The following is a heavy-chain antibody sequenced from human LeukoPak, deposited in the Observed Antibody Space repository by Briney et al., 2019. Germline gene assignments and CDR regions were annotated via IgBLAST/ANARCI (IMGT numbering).Heavy chain of an antibody. J-gene: IGHJ4*02. CDR3: ARVFSGTYLNYHHFDY. D-gene: IGHD1-26*01. Sequence: PGGSLRLSCAASGFTFSSYEMNWARQAPGKGLEWVSYISSSGSTIYYADSVKGRFTISRDNAKNSLYLQMDSLRAEDTAVYYCARVFSGTYLNYHHFDYWGQGTLVTVSS. CDR2: ISSSGSTI. CDR1: GFTFSSYE. V-gene: IGHV3-48*03.